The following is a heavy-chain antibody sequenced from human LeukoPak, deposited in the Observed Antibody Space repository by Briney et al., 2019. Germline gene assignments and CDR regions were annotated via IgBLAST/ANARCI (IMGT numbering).Heavy chain of an antibody. D-gene: IGHD4-17*01. Sequence: GGSLRLSCAASGFTFSNAWMNWVHQAPGKGLEWVGRIKRKTEAETTDYAAPVKGRLIISRDDSKNTLYLQMNSLKAEDTAVYYCSADLGEADGGYHYGLDVWGQGTTVTVSS. CDR1: GFTFSNAW. CDR3: SADLGEADGGYHYGLDV. J-gene: IGHJ6*02. CDR2: IKRKTEAETT. V-gene: IGHV3-15*01.